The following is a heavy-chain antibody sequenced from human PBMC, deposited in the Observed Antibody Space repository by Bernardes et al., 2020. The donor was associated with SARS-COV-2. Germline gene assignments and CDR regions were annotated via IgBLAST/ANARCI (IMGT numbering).Heavy chain of an antibody. CDR1: GDSITSNY. V-gene: IGHV4-59*01. J-gene: IGHJ3*02. CDR3: ARGYAYYYDTTGNYPYVSFDI. CDR2: IYFTGRT. D-gene: IGHD3-22*01. Sequence: SETLSLTRTVSGDSITSNYWGWIRQPPGKGLEWIGDIYFTGRTNYNPSLKSRVTISVDTSKKVFSLNLRSVAAADTAVYYCARGYAYYYDTTGNYPYVSFDIWGQGTTVTVSS.